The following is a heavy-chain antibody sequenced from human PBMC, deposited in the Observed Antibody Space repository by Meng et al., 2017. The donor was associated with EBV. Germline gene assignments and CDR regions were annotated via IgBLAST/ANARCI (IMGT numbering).Heavy chain of an antibody. CDR3: ARGGGWPRPLSP. J-gene: IGHJ1*01. V-gene: IGHV1-3*01. Sequence: QVQLVQSGAEVKKPGASVKVSCQTCGYVFTLSFMHWVRQAPGQSLEWMGWINAARGNTQYSQKFRGRVNITRDTSASTAYMELSSLTSEDTAVYYCARGGGWPRPLSPWGQGTLVTVSS. CDR2: INAARGNT. D-gene: IGHD6-19*01. CDR1: GYVFTLSF.